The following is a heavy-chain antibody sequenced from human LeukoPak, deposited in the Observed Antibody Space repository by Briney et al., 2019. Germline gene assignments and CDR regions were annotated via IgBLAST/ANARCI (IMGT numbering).Heavy chain of an antibody. Sequence: GGSRRLSCAASGFTFSSYWMHWVRQAPGKGLACVSRINSDGSSTSYADSVKGRLTISRDNAKNTLYLQMNSLRAEDTAVYYCARGRPYYDILTGPQGPFDYWGQGTLVTVSS. CDR3: ARGRPYYDILTGPQGPFDY. D-gene: IGHD3-9*01. CDR1: GFTFSSYW. J-gene: IGHJ4*02. V-gene: IGHV3-74*01. CDR2: INSDGSST.